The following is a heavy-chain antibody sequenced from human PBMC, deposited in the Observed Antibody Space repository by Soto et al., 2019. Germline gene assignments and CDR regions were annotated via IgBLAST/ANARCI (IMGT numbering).Heavy chain of an antibody. CDR1: GFTFSSYS. Sequence: SLRLSSAASGFTFSSYSMNWVRQAPGKGLEWVSYISSSSSTIYYADSVKGRFTISRDNAKNSLYLQMNSLRAEDTAVYYCARDSGYSYGPLDYWGQGTLATVSS. CDR2: ISSSSSTI. CDR3: ARDSGYSYGPLDY. J-gene: IGHJ4*02. D-gene: IGHD5-18*01. V-gene: IGHV3-48*01.